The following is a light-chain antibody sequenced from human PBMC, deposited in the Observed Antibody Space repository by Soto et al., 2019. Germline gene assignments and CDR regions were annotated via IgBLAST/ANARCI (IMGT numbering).Light chain of an antibody. CDR3: QQYGSSRGT. Sequence: EIVLTQSPATLSLSPGERATLSCRASQSVSDYLAWYQQKPGQAPRLLIYGASSRATGIPDRFSGSGSGTDFTLTISRLEPEDFAVYYCQQYGSSRGTFGQGTKVDIK. CDR2: GAS. V-gene: IGKV3-20*01. CDR1: QSVSDY. J-gene: IGKJ1*01.